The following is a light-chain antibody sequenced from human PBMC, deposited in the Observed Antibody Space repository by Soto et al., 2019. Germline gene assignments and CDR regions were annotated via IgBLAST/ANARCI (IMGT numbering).Light chain of an antibody. J-gene: IGKJ1*01. CDR1: QSVSSSY. CDR2: AAS. Sequence: EIVLTQSPGTLSSSPGERATLSCRASQSVSSSYLAWYRQKPGQAPRLLIYAASSRATGIPDKFRGSGSGTDFTLTISRLEPEDFAVYYCQQYGSSSWTFGQGTKVDIK. V-gene: IGKV3-20*01. CDR3: QQYGSSSWT.